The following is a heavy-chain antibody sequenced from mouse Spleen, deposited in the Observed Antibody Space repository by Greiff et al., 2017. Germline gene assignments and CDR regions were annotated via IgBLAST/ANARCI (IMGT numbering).Heavy chain of an antibody. CDR2: ISSGSSTI. V-gene: IGHV5-17*02. CDR1: GFTFSSFG. Sequence: EVMLVESGGGLVQPGGSRKLSCAASGFTFSSFGMHWVRQAPEKGLEWVAYISSGSSTIYYADTVKGRFTISRDNPKNTLFLQMTSLRSEDTAMYYCARSGNYFDYWGQGTTLTGSS. CDR3: ARSGNYFDY. J-gene: IGHJ2*01. D-gene: IGHD3-1*01.